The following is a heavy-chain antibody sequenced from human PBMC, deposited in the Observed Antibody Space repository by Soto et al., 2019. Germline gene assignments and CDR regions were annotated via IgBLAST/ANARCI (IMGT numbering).Heavy chain of an antibody. D-gene: IGHD3-22*01. J-gene: IGHJ3*02. CDR2: ISAYNGNT. V-gene: IGHV1-18*04. Sequence: SVKVSCKASGYTFTSYGISWVRQAPGQGLEWMGWISAYNGNTNYAQKLQGRVTMTTDTSTSTAYMELRSRRSDDTAVYYCARAGGMLGSSYYYDSRGPEQYAFDIWGQGTMVTV. CDR3: ARAGGMLGSSYYYDSRGPEQYAFDI. CDR1: GYTFTSYG.